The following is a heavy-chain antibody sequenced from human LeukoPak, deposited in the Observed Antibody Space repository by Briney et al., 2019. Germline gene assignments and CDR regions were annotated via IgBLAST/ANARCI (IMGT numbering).Heavy chain of an antibody. CDR2: INPNSGGT. J-gene: IGHJ3*02. Sequence: ASVKVSCKTSGYTFTAYFLHWLRQAPGQGLEWMGWINPNSGGTSYAQIFQGRVTMTRDTSISTVYMELSRLKSDDTAVYYCARGPSHGAFDIWGQGTMVTVSS. CDR3: ARGPSHGAFDI. V-gene: IGHV1-2*02. CDR1: GYTFTAYF.